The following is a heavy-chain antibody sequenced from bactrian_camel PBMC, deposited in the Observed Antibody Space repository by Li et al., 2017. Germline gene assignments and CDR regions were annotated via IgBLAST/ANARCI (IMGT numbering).Heavy chain of an antibody. J-gene: IGHJ4*01. CDR2: ISTDGTT. CDR3: AGTIGWVIPRSVLQVKEYNY. CDR1: GHVIGYWY. Sequence: HVQLVESGGGSVEAGGSLRLSCEAPGHVIGYWYMGWYRQAPGKEREFVSSISTDGTTSYADSVKGQFTISKDKAKDTVYLQMNSLKPEDTAMYYCAGTIGWVIPRSVLQVKEYNYWGQGTQVTVS. D-gene: IGHD5*01. V-gene: IGHV3S53*01.